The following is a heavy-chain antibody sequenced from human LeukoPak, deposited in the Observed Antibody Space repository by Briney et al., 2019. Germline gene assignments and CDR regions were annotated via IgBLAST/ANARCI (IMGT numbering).Heavy chain of an antibody. J-gene: IGHJ4*02. V-gene: IGHV5-51*01. CDR1: GYSFTSYW. D-gene: IGHD2-15*01. CDR3: TRFLRYCSGGSCPASLGFGY. CDR2: IYPGDSDT. Sequence: GESLKISCKGPGYSFTSYWIGWVRQMPGKGLEWMGIIYPGDSDTRYSPSFQGQVTISADKSISTAYLQWSSLKASDTAMYYCTRFLRYCSGGSCPASLGFGYWGQGALVTVSS.